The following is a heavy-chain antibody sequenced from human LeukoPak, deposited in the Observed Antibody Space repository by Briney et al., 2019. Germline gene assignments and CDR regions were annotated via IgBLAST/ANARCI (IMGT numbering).Heavy chain of an antibody. CDR1: GYTFTGNY. Sequence: ASVKVSCKASGYTFTGNYMHWVRQAPGLGLEWMGWINPNSGGTNYAQKFQGRVTMTRDTSIGTAYMELNRLRSDDTAVYYCARGSYDSSDFEYFHHWGQGTLVTVSS. CDR3: ARGSYDSSDFEYFHH. CDR2: INPNSGGT. J-gene: IGHJ1*01. V-gene: IGHV1-2*02. D-gene: IGHD3-22*01.